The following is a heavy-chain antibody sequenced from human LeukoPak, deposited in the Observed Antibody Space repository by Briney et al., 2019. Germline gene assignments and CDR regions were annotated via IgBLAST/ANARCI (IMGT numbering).Heavy chain of an antibody. Sequence: SETLSLTCTVSGGSISSYYWSWIRQPPGKGLEWIGYIYYSGSTNYNPSLKSRVTISVDTSKNQFSLKLSSVTAADTAVYYCARWAVEYSRAWGSFDPWGQGTLVTVSS. CDR2: IYYSGST. J-gene: IGHJ5*02. D-gene: IGHD6-6*01. V-gene: IGHV4-59*01. CDR1: GGSISSYY. CDR3: ARWAVEYSRAWGSFDP.